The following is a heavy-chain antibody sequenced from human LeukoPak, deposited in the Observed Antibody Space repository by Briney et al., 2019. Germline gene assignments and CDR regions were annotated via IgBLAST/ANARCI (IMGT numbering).Heavy chain of an antibody. J-gene: IGHJ3*02. D-gene: IGHD3-22*01. CDR2: IYYSGST. Sequence: SETLSLTCTVSGGSISSYYWSWIRQPPGKGLEWIGYIYYSGSTNYNPSLKSRVTISVDTSKNQFSLKLSSVTAADTAVYYCARGDYDPAAFDIWGQGTMVTVSS. V-gene: IGHV4-59*01. CDR3: ARGDYDPAAFDI. CDR1: GGSISSYY.